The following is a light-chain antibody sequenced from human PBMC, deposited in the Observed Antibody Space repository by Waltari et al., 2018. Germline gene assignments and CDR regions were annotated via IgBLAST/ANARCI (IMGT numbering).Light chain of an antibody. Sequence: EIVLTQSPGTVSLSPVEGATISCRASQSVNGALAWYQQKPGQAPRLLIYHASNRATGIPDRFSGSGSVTDFSLTISRLEPEDFAVYYCQHYLRLPVTFGQGTKVEI. J-gene: IGKJ1*01. CDR3: QHYLRLPVT. CDR2: HAS. V-gene: IGKV3-20*01. CDR1: QSVNGA.